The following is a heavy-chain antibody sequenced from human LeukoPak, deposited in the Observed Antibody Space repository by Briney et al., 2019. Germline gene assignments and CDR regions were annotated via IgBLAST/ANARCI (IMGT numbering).Heavy chain of an antibody. V-gene: IGHV4-61*01. CDR2: IYYSGTT. D-gene: IGHD5-18*01. Sequence: SETLPLTCNVSGGSVNSGSYYWSWIRQPPGKGLEWIGYIYYSGTTNYNPSLKSRVTISVDSSKNQFSLKLTSVTAADTAVYYCARGARGYSYGWGQGTLVTVSS. CDR1: GGSVNSGSYY. J-gene: IGHJ4*01. CDR3: ARGARGYSYG.